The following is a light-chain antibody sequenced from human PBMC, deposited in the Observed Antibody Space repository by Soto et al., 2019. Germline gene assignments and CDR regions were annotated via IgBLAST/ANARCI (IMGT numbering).Light chain of an antibody. CDR1: QTIRTY. V-gene: IGKV1-39*01. Sequence: DIQMTQSPSSLSASEGDRVTITCRASQTIRTYLNWYQQKPGKAPKLLIYAASSLQSGVPSRFSGSGSGTDLTLTVSRLQPEDFATYYCQQSYTTPWMFGQGTKVEIK. J-gene: IGKJ1*01. CDR3: QQSYTTPWM. CDR2: AAS.